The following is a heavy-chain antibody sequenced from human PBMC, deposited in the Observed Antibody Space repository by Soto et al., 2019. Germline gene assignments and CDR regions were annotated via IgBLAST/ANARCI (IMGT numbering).Heavy chain of an antibody. CDR1: GYSISSGYY. V-gene: IGHV4-38-2*02. D-gene: IGHD3-9*01. CDR3: ARVNYDILTGYYAFDI. CDR2: IYHSGST. J-gene: IGHJ3*02. Sequence: SETLSLTCTVSGYSISSGYYWGWIRQPPGKGLEWIGSIYHSGSTYYHPSLKSRVTISVDTSKNQFSLKLSSVTAADTAVYYCARVNYDILTGYYAFDIWGQGTMVTVSS.